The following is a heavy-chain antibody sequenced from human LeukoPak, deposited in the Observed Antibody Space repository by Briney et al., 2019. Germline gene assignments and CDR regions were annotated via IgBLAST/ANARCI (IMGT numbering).Heavy chain of an antibody. V-gene: IGHV3-30*02. D-gene: IGHD1-26*01. CDR3: AKARDSANYYFDS. CDR2: IQDEGISK. CDR1: GFTFRSYD. Sequence: GGSLRLSCLGSGFTFRSYDMHWVRQAPGKGPEWVAFIQDEGISKNYGDSVKGRFAISGDNFKNTVYLEMTSLTTEDTALYYCAKARDSANYYFDSWGQGTLVTVSS. J-gene: IGHJ4*02.